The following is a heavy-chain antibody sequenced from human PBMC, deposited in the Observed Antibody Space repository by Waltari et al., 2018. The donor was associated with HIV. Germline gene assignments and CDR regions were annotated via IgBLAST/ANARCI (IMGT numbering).Heavy chain of an antibody. V-gene: IGHV3-7*01. J-gene: IGHJ4*02. CDR3: ARVSGGGFDY. CDR2: IKQDGSEK. Sequence: EVQLVESGGGLVQPGGSLRLSCAASGFTFRNYWMSGVRQAPGKGLEWVANIKQDGSEKDYVDSVKGRFTISRDNAKNSLYLQMNSLRAEDTAVYYCARVSGGGFDYWGQGTLVTVSS. CDR1: GFTFRNYW. D-gene: IGHD3-16*01.